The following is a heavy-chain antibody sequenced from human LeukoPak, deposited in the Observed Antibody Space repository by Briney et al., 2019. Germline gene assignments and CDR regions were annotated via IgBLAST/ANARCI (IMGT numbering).Heavy chain of an antibody. D-gene: IGHD1-26*01. CDR1: GFSFRSYA. Sequence: PGGSLRLSCAASGFSFRSYAMTWVRQAPGKGLEWVSGISGSGGSTYYADSVKGRFTISRDNSKNTLYLQMNSLRAEDTAVYYCAKTMGAIDHDYWGQGTLVTVSS. V-gene: IGHV3-23*01. CDR2: ISGSGGST. J-gene: IGHJ4*02. CDR3: AKTMGAIDHDY.